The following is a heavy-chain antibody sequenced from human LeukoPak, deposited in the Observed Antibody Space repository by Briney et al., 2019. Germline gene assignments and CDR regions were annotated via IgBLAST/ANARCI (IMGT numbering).Heavy chain of an antibody. CDR2: IWYDGSSK. J-gene: IGHJ4*02. V-gene: IGHV3-33*06. CDR1: GFTFSSYG. CDR3: AKDLDPYYYGSGSYYIGGFDY. Sequence: GGSLRLSCAASGFTFSSYGMHWVRQAPGKGLEWVALIWYDGSSKHYADSVRGRFTISRDNSKNTLYLQMNSLRAEDTAVYYCAKDLDPYYYGSGSYYIGGFDYWGQGTLVTVSS. D-gene: IGHD3-10*01.